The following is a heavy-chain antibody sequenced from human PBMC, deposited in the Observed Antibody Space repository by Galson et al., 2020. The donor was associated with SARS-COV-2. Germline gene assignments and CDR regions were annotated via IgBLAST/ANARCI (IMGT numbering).Heavy chain of an antibody. J-gene: IGHJ6*02. V-gene: IGHV1-24*01. CDR2: FDPEDGET. Sequence: ASVKVPRKVSGYTLTELSMHWVRQAPGKGLEWMGGFDPEDGETIYAQKFQGRVTMTEDTSTDTAYMELSSLRSEDTAVYYCARAYSSSYPNYYYYGMDVWGQGTTVTVSS. D-gene: IGHD6-13*01. CDR1: GYTLTELS. CDR3: ARAYSSSYPNYYYYGMDV.